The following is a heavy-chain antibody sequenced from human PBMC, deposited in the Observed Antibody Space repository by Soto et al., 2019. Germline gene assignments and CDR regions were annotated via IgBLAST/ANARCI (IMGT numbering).Heavy chain of an antibody. J-gene: IGHJ4*02. CDR3: AKDSGRGGGSVIDY. D-gene: IGHD2-15*01. CDR2: ISGSGGDT. Sequence: GGSLRLSCAPSGFIFSNYAMSWVRQARGKGLEWVSAISGSGGDTHYTESVKGRFTISRDNFKNTLYLQMNSLRAEDTAVYYCAKDSGRGGGSVIDYWGQGTMVTVSS. CDR1: GFIFSNYA. V-gene: IGHV3-23*01.